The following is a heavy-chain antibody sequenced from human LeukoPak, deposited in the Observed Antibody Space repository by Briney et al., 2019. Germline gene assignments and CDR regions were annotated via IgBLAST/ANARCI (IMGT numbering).Heavy chain of an antibody. CDR1: GGSFSGYY. CDR3: ARGAAGSTEDYYYYYYMDV. CDR2: INHSGST. D-gene: IGHD6-13*01. Sequence: SETLSLTCAVYGGSFSGYYWSWIRQPPGKGLEWIGEINHSGSTNYNPSLKSRVTISVDTSKNQFSLKLSSVTAADTAVYYCARGAAGSTEDYYYYYYMDVWGKGTTVTVSS. V-gene: IGHV4-34*01. J-gene: IGHJ6*03.